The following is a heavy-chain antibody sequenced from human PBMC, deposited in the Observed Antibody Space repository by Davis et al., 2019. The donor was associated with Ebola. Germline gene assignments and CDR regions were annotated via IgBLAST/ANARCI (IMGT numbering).Heavy chain of an antibody. V-gene: IGHV1-8*01. J-gene: IGHJ5*02. CDR2: MNPNSGNT. CDR3: ARKGRGYSYGLDGFDP. Sequence: AALVKVSCKASGYTFTSYDINWVRQATGQGLEWMGWMNPNSGNTGYAQKFQGRVTMTRNTSISTAYMELSSLRSEDTAVYYCARKGRGYSYGLDGFDPWGQGTLVTVSS. CDR1: GYTFTSYD. D-gene: IGHD5-18*01.